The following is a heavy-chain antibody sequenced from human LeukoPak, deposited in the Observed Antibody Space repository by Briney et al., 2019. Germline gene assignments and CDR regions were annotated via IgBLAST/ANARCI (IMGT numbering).Heavy chain of an antibody. CDR3: ATVHPWHYYCGMDV. V-gene: IGHV3-23*01. CDR2: ISGSGGST. Sequence: GGSLRLSCAASGFTFSSYAMSWVRQAPGKGLEWVSTISGSGGSTYYADSVKGRFTISRDNSKDTLYLQMNSLRADDPDVYYRATVHPWHYYCGMDVWDGGTTVTVSS. CDR1: GFTFSSYA. J-gene: IGHJ6*02.